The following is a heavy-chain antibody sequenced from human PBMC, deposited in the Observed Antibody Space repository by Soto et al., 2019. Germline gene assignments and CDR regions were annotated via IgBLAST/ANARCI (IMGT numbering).Heavy chain of an antibody. CDR3: ALDVYSVEY. CDR2: INPHSGDT. V-gene: IGHV1-2*02. Sequence: QVQLVQSAAAVKKVGASVKVSCKASGYSFTGHYVHWVRQVPGQGLEWMGWINPHSGDTHYAQKFRGRVTMTRDTSVDTAYLELRWLRSDDTAEYFCALDVYSVEYWGQGTLVSVS. CDR1: GYSFTGHY. J-gene: IGHJ4*02. D-gene: IGHD2-8*01.